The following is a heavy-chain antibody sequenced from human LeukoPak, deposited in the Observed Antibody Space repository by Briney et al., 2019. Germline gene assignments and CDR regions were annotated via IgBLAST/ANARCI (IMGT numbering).Heavy chain of an antibody. CDR3: ARDSVGAIGY. V-gene: IGHV7-4-1*02. J-gene: IGHJ4*02. D-gene: IGHD1-26*01. Sequence: ASVKVSCKASGYTFTTYGISWVRQAPGQGLEWMGWINTNTGNPTYAQGFTGRFVFSLDTSVSTVYLQISSLKAEDTAVYYCARDSVGAIGYWGQGTLVTVSS. CDR1: GYTFTTYG. CDR2: INTNTGNP.